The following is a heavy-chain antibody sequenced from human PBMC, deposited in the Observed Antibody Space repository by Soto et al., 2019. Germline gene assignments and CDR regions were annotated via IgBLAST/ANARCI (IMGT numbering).Heavy chain of an antibody. J-gene: IGHJ6*02. CDR3: AMVPPDYYGVDV. D-gene: IGHD2-15*01. CDR1: GFTFNKYW. Sequence: AGGSLRLSCAASGFTFNKYWMIWVRQAPGKGLECVANIKEDGSEKYYVDSVKGRFTISRDNAKNSLYLQMNSLRVEDTAVYYCAMVPPDYYGVDVWGQGTTVTVSS. CDR2: IKEDGSEK. V-gene: IGHV3-7*03.